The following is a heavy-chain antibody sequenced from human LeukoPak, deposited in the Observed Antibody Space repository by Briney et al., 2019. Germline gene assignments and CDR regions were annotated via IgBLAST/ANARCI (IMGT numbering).Heavy chain of an antibody. Sequence: SETLSLTCAVSGYSISSGYYWGWIRQPPGKWLEWIGSIYHSGSTYYNPSLKSRVTISVDTSKNQFSLKLSSVTAADTAVYYCARDLSYYYDSSGSAGWFDPWGQGTLVTVSS. CDR1: GYSISSGYY. CDR3: ARDLSYYYDSSGSAGWFDP. CDR2: IYHSGST. D-gene: IGHD3-22*01. V-gene: IGHV4-38-2*02. J-gene: IGHJ5*02.